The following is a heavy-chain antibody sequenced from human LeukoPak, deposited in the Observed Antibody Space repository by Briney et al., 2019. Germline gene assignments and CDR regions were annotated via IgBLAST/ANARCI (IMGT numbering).Heavy chain of an antibody. CDR2: IYHSGST. Sequence: SETLSLTCTVSGYSISSGYYWGWIRQPPGKGLEWIGSIYHSGSTYYNPSLKSRVTISVDTSKTQFSLKLSSVTAADTAVYYCARVAAAGTAPSFDYWGQGTLVTVSS. CDR3: ARVAAAGTAPSFDY. J-gene: IGHJ4*02. V-gene: IGHV4-38-2*02. CDR1: GYSISSGYY. D-gene: IGHD6-13*01.